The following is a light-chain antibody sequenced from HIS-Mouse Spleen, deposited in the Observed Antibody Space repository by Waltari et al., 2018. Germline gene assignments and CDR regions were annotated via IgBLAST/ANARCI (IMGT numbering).Light chain of an antibody. CDR1: QSISSY. J-gene: IGKJ1*01. CDR2: AAS. V-gene: IGKV1-39*01. Sequence: DIQITQSPSSLSASVGDRVTITCRASQSISSYLNWYQQKPGKAPKLLIYAASSLQSWVPSRFSGSGSGTDFTLTISSLQPEDFATYYCQQSYSTLWTFGQGTKVEIK. CDR3: QQSYSTLWT.